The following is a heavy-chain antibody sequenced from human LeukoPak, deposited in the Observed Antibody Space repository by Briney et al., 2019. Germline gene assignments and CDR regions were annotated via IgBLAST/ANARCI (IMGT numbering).Heavy chain of an antibody. CDR2: ISYDGSNK. Sequence: GGSLRLSCAASGFTFSSYAMHWVRQAPGKGLEWVAVISYDGSNKYYADSVKGRFTTSRDNSKNTLYLQMNSLRAEDTAVYYCARDLAYSSSWYSLGYWGQGTLVTVSS. D-gene: IGHD6-13*01. CDR1: GFTFSSYA. CDR3: ARDLAYSSSWYSLGY. V-gene: IGHV3-30-3*01. J-gene: IGHJ4*02.